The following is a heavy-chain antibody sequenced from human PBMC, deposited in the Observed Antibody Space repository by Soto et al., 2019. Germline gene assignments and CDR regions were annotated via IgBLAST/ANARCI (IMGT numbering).Heavy chain of an antibody. CDR3: VKSSAGSGWYPQSLYGMDV. CDR2: ISSNGGST. J-gene: IGHJ6*02. Sequence: GGSLRLSCSASGFTFSSYAMHWVRQAPGKGMEYVSAISSNGGSTYYADSVKGRFTISRDNSKNTLYLQMSSLRAEDTAVYYCVKSSAGSGWYPQSLYGMDVWGQGTTVTVSS. D-gene: IGHD6-19*01. CDR1: GFTFSSYA. V-gene: IGHV3-64D*06.